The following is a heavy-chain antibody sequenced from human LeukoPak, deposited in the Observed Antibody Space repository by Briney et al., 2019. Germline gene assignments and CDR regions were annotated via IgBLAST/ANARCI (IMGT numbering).Heavy chain of an antibody. CDR2: IYYSGSA. CDR3: ARHTRGGIDY. Sequence: SETLSLTCTVSGGSISSYYWSWIRQPPGKGLEWIGYIYYSGSANYNPSLKSRVAISVDTSKNQFSLKLSSVTAADTAVYYCARHTRGGIDYWGQGTLVTVSS. D-gene: IGHD3-10*01. J-gene: IGHJ4*02. CDR1: GGSISSYY. V-gene: IGHV4-59*08.